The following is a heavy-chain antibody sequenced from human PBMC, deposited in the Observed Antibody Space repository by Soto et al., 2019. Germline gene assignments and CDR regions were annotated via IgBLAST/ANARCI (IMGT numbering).Heavy chain of an antibody. V-gene: IGHV3-23*01. D-gene: IGHD2-15*01. CDR3: AKDLGLVVVVAATPDY. J-gene: IGHJ4*02. CDR2: ISGSGGST. Sequence: EVQLLESGGGLVQPGGSLRLSCAASGFTFSSYAMSWVRQAPGKGLEWVSAISGSGGSTYYADSVKGRFTISRDNSKNPMYLQMNRLRAEDTAVYYCAKDLGLVVVVAATPDYWGQGTLVTVSS. CDR1: GFTFSSYA.